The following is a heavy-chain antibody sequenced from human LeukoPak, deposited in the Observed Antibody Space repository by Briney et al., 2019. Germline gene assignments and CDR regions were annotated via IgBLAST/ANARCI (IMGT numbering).Heavy chain of an antibody. CDR3: ARDSSGYIDY. V-gene: IGHV3-23*01. J-gene: IGHJ4*02. D-gene: IGHD3-22*01. Sequence: PGGSLRLSCAASGFTFSSYAMSWVRQAPGKGLEWVSGITYIDGSTYYADSVKGRFTISRDNSKNTPYLQMNSLRAEDTAVYYCARDSSGYIDYWGQGTLVTVSS. CDR1: GFTFSSYA. CDR2: ITYIDGST.